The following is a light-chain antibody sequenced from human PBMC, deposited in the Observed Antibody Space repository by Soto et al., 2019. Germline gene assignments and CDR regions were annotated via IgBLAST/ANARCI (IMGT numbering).Light chain of an antibody. CDR3: AAWDDSLNGPV. Sequence: QSVLTQPPSASGTPGQRVTISCSGTGSNIGSNTVNWYQQVQGTAPKLPIYSNIQRPPGVPDRFSGSKSGTSASLAISGLQSEDEADYSCAAWDDSLNGPVFGGGTKLTVL. CDR2: SNI. CDR1: GSNIGSNT. J-gene: IGLJ2*01. V-gene: IGLV1-44*01.